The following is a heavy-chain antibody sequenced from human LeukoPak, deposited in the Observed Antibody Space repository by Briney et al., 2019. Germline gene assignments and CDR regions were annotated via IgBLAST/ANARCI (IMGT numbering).Heavy chain of an antibody. CDR1: GFTFSSYS. J-gene: IGHJ4*02. Sequence: GGSLRLSCAASGFTFSSYSMNWVRQAPGKGLEWVSYISSSSSTIYYADSVKGRFTISRDNAKNSLYLQMNSLRAEDTAVYYCAREEGGQLWFDALNYRGQGTLVTVSS. V-gene: IGHV3-48*01. CDR2: ISSSSSTI. CDR3: AREEGGQLWFDALNY. D-gene: IGHD5-18*01.